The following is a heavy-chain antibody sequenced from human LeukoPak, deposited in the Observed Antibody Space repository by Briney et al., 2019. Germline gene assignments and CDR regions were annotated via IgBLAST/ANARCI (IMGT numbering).Heavy chain of an antibody. CDR1: GYTFTSYD. Sequence: ASVKVSCKASGYTFTSYDINWVRQATGQGLEWMGWMNPNSGNTGYAQKFQGRVTITRNTSISTAYMELSSLRSEDTAVYYCARVSLMDVGYYYMDVWGKGTTVTVSS. CDR3: ARVSLMDVGYYYMDV. J-gene: IGHJ6*03. D-gene: IGHD2-8*01. CDR2: MNPNSGNT. V-gene: IGHV1-8*03.